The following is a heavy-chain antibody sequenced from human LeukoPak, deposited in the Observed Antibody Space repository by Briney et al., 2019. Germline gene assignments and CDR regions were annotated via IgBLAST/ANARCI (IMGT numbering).Heavy chain of an antibody. CDR3: AKDRGSYGSGGSDY. CDR2: TWYDGSDK. V-gene: IGHV3-33*06. Sequence: GGSLRLSCAASGFAFNNYGMHWVRQAPGKGLEWVALTWYDGSDKYSADSVKSRFTISRDNSRNTLYLQMNSLRAEDTAVYYCAKDRGSYGSGGSDYWGQGILVIVSS. CDR1: GFAFNNYG. D-gene: IGHD3-10*01. J-gene: IGHJ4*02.